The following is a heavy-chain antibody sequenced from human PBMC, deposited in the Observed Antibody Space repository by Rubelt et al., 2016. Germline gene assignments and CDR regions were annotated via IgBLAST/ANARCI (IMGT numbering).Heavy chain of an antibody. D-gene: IGHD6-13*01. Sequence: QVQLQQWGAGLLKPSETLSLTCAVFGGSFSGYYWSWIRQPPGKGLEWIGEINHSGTTYYSPSLKSRVTISVDTSKNQFSLKMSSVTAADTAVYYWASRTYSSSPFDPWGQGTLVTVSS. V-gene: IGHV4-34*02. CDR2: INHSGTT. J-gene: IGHJ5*02. CDR1: GGSFSGYY. CDR3: ASRTYSSSPFDP.